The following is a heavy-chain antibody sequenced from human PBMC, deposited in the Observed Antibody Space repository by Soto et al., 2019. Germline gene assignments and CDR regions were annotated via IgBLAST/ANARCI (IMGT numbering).Heavy chain of an antibody. CDR2: LSYDSRDE. V-gene: IGHV3-30*18. CDR3: AKAYTQAPLYLDS. Sequence: GGSLRLSCAASGFTFSISGMHWVRQPPGKGLEWVTVLSYDSRDESYADSVKGRFSISRDNSKSTLYLQMNSLRPDDTAVYYCAKAYTQAPLYLDSWGPGTLVTVSS. J-gene: IGHJ4*02. CDR1: GFTFSISG. D-gene: IGHD4-4*01.